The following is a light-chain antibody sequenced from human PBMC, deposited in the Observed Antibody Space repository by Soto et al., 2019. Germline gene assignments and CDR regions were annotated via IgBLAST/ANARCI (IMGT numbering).Light chain of an antibody. V-gene: IGLV2-14*01. CDR2: EVS. J-gene: IGLJ3*02. CDR3: TSYTSISTLV. CDR1: SSDVGGYDF. Sequence: QSALTQPASVSGSPGQSVTISCTGTSSDVGGYDFGSWYQQHPDKAPRLMIYEVSDRPSGISTRFSGSKSGNTASLTISGLQPEDEADYYCTSYTSISTLVFGGGTKLTVL.